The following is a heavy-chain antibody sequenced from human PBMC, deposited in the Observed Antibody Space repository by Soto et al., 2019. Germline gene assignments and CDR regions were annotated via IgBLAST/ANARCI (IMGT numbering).Heavy chain of an antibody. V-gene: IGHV3-72*01. Sequence: EVQLAESGGGLVQPGGSLRLSCAASGFTFSDHYMDWVCQAPGKGLEWVGRSRDKVHSHTTEYAASVKGRFTISRGDSENSLYLQMNSLKTEDTAVYYCARGVVSTGYFDYWVQGTLVTVSS. J-gene: IGHJ4*02. CDR1: GFTFSDHY. D-gene: IGHD5-12*01. CDR2: SRDKVHSHTT. CDR3: ARGVVSTGYFDY.